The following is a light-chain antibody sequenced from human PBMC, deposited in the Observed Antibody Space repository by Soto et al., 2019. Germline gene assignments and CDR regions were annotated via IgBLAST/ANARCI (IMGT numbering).Light chain of an antibody. CDR2: DVT. CDR1: SSDVGGYDY. J-gene: IGLJ1*01. Sequence: QSALTQPASVSGSPGQSITISCTGTSSDVGGYDYVSWYQQYSGKAPKLMIFDVTNRPSRVSNRFSGSKSGNTASLTISGLQAEDEADYYCSSYTSSSALVFGTGTKVTVL. CDR3: SSYTSSSALV. V-gene: IGLV2-14*03.